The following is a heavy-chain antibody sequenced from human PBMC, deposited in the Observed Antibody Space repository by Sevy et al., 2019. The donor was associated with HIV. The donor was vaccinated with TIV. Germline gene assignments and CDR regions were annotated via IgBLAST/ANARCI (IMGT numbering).Heavy chain of an antibody. CDR1: GFTFSDYY. Sequence: GGSLRLSCAASGFTFSDYYMSWIRQAPGKGLEWGSYITKSGTTTSYADSVKGRFTISRDNAKNSLSLHMNSLTADDTAVYYCARDVGWLTGWGQGTLVTVSS. J-gene: IGHJ4*02. CDR3: ARDVGWLTG. V-gene: IGHV3-11*04. CDR2: ITKSGTTT. D-gene: IGHD3-3*01.